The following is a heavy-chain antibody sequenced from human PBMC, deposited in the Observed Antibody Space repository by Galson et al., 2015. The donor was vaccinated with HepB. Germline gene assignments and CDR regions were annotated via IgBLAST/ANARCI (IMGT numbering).Heavy chain of an antibody. D-gene: IGHD3-3*01. CDR3: ARDRDFWSGNDAFDI. CDR2: IWYDGSNK. Sequence: SLRLSCAASGFTFSSYGMHWVRQAPGKGLEWVAVIWYDGSNKYYANSVKGRFTISRDNSKNTLYLQMNSLRAEDTAVYYCARDRDFWSGNDAFDIWGQGTMVTVSS. V-gene: IGHV3-33*01. CDR1: GFTFSSYG. J-gene: IGHJ3*02.